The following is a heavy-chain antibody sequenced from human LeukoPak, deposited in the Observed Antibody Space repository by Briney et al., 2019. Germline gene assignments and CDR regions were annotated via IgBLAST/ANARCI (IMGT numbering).Heavy chain of an antibody. D-gene: IGHD1-26*01. V-gene: IGHV1-69*04. J-gene: IGHJ4*02. CDR1: GGTFSSYA. Sequence: GSSVKVSCKASGGTFSSYAISWVRQAPGQGLEWMGRTIPILGIANYAQKFQGRVTITADKSTSTAYMELSSLRSEDTAVYYCARVRSGSYLGYFDYWGQGTLVTVSS. CDR2: TIPILGIA. CDR3: ARVRSGSYLGYFDY.